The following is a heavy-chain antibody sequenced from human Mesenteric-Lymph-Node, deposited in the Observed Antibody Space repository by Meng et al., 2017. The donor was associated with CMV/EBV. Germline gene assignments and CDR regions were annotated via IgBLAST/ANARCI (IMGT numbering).Heavy chain of an antibody. V-gene: IGHV1-2*02. Sequence: ASVKGAGKASGYTFTGYYMHWVRQAPGQGLEWMGWINPNSGGTNYAQKFQGRVTMNEDTSTDTAYMELSSLRSEDTAVYYCARATVTTDAFYIWGHATLVTVSS. D-gene: IGHD4-17*01. CDR3: ARATVTTDAFYI. J-gene: IGHJ3*02. CDR1: GYTFTGYY. CDR2: INPNSGGT.